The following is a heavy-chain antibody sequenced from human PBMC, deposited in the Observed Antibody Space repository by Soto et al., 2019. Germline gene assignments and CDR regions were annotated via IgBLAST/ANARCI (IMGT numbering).Heavy chain of an antibody. Sequence: GASVKVSCKASGYTFTSYGISWVRQAPGQGLEWMGWISAYNGNTNYAQKLQGRVTMTTDTSTSTAYMELRSLRSDDTAVYYCARDQMDYYDSSGPGPFQHWGQGTLVTVSS. CDR2: ISAYNGNT. V-gene: IGHV1-18*01. CDR1: GYTFTSYG. D-gene: IGHD3-22*01. J-gene: IGHJ1*01. CDR3: ARDQMDYYDSSGPGPFQH.